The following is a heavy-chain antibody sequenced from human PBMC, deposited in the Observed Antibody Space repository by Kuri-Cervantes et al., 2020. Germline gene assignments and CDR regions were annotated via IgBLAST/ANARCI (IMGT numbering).Heavy chain of an antibody. V-gene: IGHV3-23*01. Sequence: LSLTCAASGFTFSSYAMSWVRQAPGKGLEWVSAISGSGGSTYYADSVKGRFTISRDNSKNTLYLQMNSLRAEDTAVYYCAKATGALGILAWWGQGTLVTVSS. D-gene: IGHD7-27*01. CDR1: GFTFSSYA. J-gene: IGHJ4*02. CDR2: ISGSGGST. CDR3: AKATGALGILAW.